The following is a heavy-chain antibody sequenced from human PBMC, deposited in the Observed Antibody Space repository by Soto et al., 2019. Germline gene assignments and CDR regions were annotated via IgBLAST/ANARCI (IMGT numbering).Heavy chain of an antibody. CDR3: AKDHWGGY. CDR2: VSSSGGSA. V-gene: IGHV3-23*01. Sequence: GGSLRLSCAASGFTFSSYAMSWVRQAPGKGLEWVSAVSSSGGSAYYADSVKGRFTISRDNSKNTLFLQMTSLRAEDTALYYCAKDHWGGYSGQGTLVTVSS. CDR1: GFTFSSYA. J-gene: IGHJ4*02. D-gene: IGHD3-16*01.